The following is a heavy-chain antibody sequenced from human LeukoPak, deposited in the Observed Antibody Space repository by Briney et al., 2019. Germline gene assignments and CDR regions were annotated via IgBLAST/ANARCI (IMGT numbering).Heavy chain of an antibody. J-gene: IGHJ4*02. CDR2: IRYDGSNK. Sequence: GGSLRLSCAASGFTFSSYGMHWVRQAPGKGLEWVAFIRYDGSNKYYADSVKGRFTISRDNSKDTLYLQMNSLRAEDTAVYYCANFDSSGYYHQGDYWGQGTLVTVSS. V-gene: IGHV3-30*02. CDR3: ANFDSSGYYHQGDY. CDR1: GFTFSSYG. D-gene: IGHD3-22*01.